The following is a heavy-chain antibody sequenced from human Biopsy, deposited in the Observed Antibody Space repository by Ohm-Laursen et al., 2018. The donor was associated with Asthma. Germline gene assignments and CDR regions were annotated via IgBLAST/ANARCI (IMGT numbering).Heavy chain of an antibody. Sequence: SLRLSCTAPGFTFSGYTMNWVRQAPGKGLEWVSVIYSGGTSHTADSARGRFTISRDYSKNTLYLQMHSLRAEDTAVYYCARGDSSNWSHYYFDYWGQGTLVTVSS. D-gene: IGHD3-22*01. CDR2: IYSGGTS. J-gene: IGHJ4*02. V-gene: IGHV3-53*01. CDR3: ARGDSSNWSHYYFDY. CDR1: GFTFSGYT.